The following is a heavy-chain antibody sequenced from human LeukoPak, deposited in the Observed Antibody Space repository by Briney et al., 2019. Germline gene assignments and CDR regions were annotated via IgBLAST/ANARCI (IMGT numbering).Heavy chain of an antibody. CDR2: ISGSGDSA. D-gene: IGHD4-17*01. CDR3: AKWDDNGAFGC. V-gene: IGHV3-23*01. J-gene: IGHJ4*02. CDR1: GFTFRSYA. Sequence: GGSLTLSCAASGFTFRSYALNWVRQAPGKGLEWVSFISGSGDSAYYADSVKGRFTISRDNSKNTLFLQMNSLRADDTAVYYCAKWDDNGAFGCWGQGTLVTVSS.